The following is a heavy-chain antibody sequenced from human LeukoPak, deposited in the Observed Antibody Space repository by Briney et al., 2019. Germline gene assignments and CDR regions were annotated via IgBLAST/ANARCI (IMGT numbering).Heavy chain of an antibody. Sequence: GGSLRLSCAASGFTFSDNYMSWIRQAPGKGLEWISYISGSSTYTNYADSVKGRFTISRDNAKNSLYLQMNSLRAEDTAVYYCAREDSYGFGIDYWGQGTLVTVSS. V-gene: IGHV3-11*06. CDR2: ISGSSTYT. D-gene: IGHD5-18*01. CDR3: AREDSYGFGIDY. J-gene: IGHJ4*02. CDR1: GFTFSDNY.